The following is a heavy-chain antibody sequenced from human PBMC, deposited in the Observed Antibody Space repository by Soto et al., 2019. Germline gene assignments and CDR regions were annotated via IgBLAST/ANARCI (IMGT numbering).Heavy chain of an antibody. Sequence: ASVKVSCKVSGYTLTELSMHWVRQAPGKGLEWMGGFDPEDGETIYAQKFQGRVTMTEDTSTDTAYMELSSLRSEDTAVYYCAIDRDGYGYFDYWGQGTLVTVSS. D-gene: IGHD5-12*01. J-gene: IGHJ4*02. CDR2: FDPEDGET. CDR1: GYTLTELS. V-gene: IGHV1-24*01. CDR3: AIDRDGYGYFDY.